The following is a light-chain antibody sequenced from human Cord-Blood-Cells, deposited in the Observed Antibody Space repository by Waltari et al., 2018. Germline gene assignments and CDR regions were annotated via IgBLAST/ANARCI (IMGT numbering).Light chain of an antibody. CDR1: SSDVGGYNY. Sequence: QSALTQPRSVSGSPGQSVTISCTGTSSDVGGYNYVSWYQQHPGKAPKLMIYDVSKRPSGVSNRFSGSKSGNTASLTISGLQAEDEADYYCSSYTSSSTSWVFGGGTKLTVL. J-gene: IGLJ3*02. CDR2: DVS. V-gene: IGLV2-11*01. CDR3: SSYTSSSTSWV.